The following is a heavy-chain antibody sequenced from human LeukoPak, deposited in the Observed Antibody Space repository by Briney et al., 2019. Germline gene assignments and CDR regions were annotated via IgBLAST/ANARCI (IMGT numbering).Heavy chain of an antibody. CDR3: ARDWQTGTLDY. CDR1: GYTFTSYC. Sequence: ASVKVSCKASGYTFTSYCMHWVRQAPGQGLEWMGIINPSGGSTSYAQKFQGRVTMTRDMSTSTVYMELSSLRSEDTAVYYCARDWQTGTLDYWGQGTLVTVSS. V-gene: IGHV1-46*01. D-gene: IGHD1-7*01. J-gene: IGHJ4*02. CDR2: INPSGGST.